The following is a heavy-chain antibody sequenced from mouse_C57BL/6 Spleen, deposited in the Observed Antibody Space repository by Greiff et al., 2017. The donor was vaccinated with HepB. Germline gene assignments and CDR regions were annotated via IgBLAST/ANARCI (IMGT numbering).Heavy chain of an antibody. CDR2: ISSGSSTI. CDR1: GFTFSDYG. Sequence: EVQVVESGGGLVKPGGSLKLSCAASGFTFSDYGMHWVRQAPEKGLEWVAYISSGSSTIYYADTVKGRFTISRDNAKNTLFLQMTSLRSEDTAMYYCARPGYYGSSYAFAYWGQGTLVTVSA. CDR3: ARPGYYGSSYAFAY. V-gene: IGHV5-17*01. J-gene: IGHJ3*01. D-gene: IGHD1-1*01.